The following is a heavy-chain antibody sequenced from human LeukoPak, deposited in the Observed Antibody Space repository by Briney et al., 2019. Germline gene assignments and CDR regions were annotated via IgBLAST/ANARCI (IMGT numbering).Heavy chain of an antibody. D-gene: IGHD2-2*03. CDR3: ARDKHLGFSSGTKYYPYYFDS. Sequence: PSETLSLTCTVSGGSITASYWTWVRQPPGKGLEYIGYIPNSGSTNYNPSLKSRVTISVDTAKNHLSVNLTSVTDADTAVYYCARDKHLGFSSGTKYYPYYFDSWGQGIQVTVSS. CDR2: IPNSGST. V-gene: IGHV4-59*01. J-gene: IGHJ4*02. CDR1: GGSITASY.